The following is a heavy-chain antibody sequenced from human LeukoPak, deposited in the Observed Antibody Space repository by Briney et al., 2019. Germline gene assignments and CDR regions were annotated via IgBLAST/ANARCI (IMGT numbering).Heavy chain of an antibody. CDR1: GFTFSSYG. D-gene: IGHD3-10*01. CDR2: IWYDGSNK. V-gene: IGHV3-33*01. CDR3: ARAGKGALLWFGELSPCDY. Sequence: GGSLRLSCAASGFTFSSYGMHWVRQAPGKGLEWVAVIWYDGSNKYYADSVKGRFTISRDNSKNTLYLQMNSLRAEDTAVYYCARAGKGALLWFGELSPCDYWGQGTLVTVSS. J-gene: IGHJ4*02.